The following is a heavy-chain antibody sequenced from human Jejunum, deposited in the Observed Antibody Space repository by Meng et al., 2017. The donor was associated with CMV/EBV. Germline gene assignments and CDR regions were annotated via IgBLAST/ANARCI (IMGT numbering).Heavy chain of an antibody. Sequence: TVTSNDITWVRQATGQGLEWMGWMNPNSGDTGYAQKFQGRVTMTKNTSISTAYMELSSLKSEDTAVYYCARLSGGSGGGLYYYMDVWGKGTTVTVSS. D-gene: IGHD2-15*01. J-gene: IGHJ6*03. V-gene: IGHV1-8*01. CDR3: ARLSGGSGGGLYYYMDV. CDR1: TVTSND. CDR2: MNPNSGDT.